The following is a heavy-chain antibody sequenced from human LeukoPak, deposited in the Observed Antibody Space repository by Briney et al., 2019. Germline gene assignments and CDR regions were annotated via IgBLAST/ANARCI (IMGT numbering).Heavy chain of an antibody. Sequence: SETLSLTCTVSGGSISSYYWSWIRQPPGKGLEWIGYIYYSGSTNYNPSLKSRVTISVDTSKNQFSLKLSSVTAADTAVYYCARVPTIFGVVISFDYWGQGTLVTVSS. CDR2: IYYSGST. J-gene: IGHJ4*02. CDR3: ARVPTIFGVVISFDY. CDR1: GGSISSYY. V-gene: IGHV4-59*12. D-gene: IGHD3-3*01.